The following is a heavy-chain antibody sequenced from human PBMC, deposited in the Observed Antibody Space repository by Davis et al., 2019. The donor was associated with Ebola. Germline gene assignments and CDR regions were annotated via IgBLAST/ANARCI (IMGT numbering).Heavy chain of an antibody. J-gene: IGHJ4*02. D-gene: IGHD5-12*01. CDR3: ARLGGGYSGYEFDY. V-gene: IGHV4-39*01. CDR1: GGSISSSSYC. CDR2: IYYSGST. Sequence: SETLSLTCTVPGGSISSSSYCWGWIRQPPGKGLEWIGSIYYSGSTYYNPSLKSRVTISVDTSKNQFSLKLSSVTAADTAVYYCARLGGGYSGYEFDYWGQGTLVTVSS.